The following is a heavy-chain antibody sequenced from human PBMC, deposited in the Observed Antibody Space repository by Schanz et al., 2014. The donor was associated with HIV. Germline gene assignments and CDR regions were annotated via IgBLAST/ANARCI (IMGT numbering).Heavy chain of an antibody. D-gene: IGHD2-15*01. V-gene: IGHV3-23*01. Sequence: EVQLLESGGGLVKPGGSLRLSCAASGFTFSSLGMSWVRQAPGKGLEWVSAISGSSITYSADSVKGRFTISRDNSKNTLYLQMNSLRAEDTAVYYCALSRPSGYGGSWYFDLWGRGTLVAVSS. CDR1: GFTFSSLG. J-gene: IGHJ2*01. CDR3: ALSRPSGYGGSWYFDL. CDR2: ISGSSIT.